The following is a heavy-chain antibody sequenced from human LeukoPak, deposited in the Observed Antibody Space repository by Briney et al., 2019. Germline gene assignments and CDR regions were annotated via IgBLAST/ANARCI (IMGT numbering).Heavy chain of an antibody. CDR3: AKFVRGGVRRPYYIDY. CDR2: ISGSGGST. V-gene: IGHV3-23*01. Sequence: PGGSLRLSCAASGFTFSSYAMSWVRQAPGKGLEWVSAISGSGGSTYYADSVKGRFTISRDNSKNTLYLQMNSLRAEDTAVYYCAKFVRGGVRRPYYIDYWGQGTLVTVSS. CDR1: GFTFSSYA. D-gene: IGHD3-10*01. J-gene: IGHJ4*02.